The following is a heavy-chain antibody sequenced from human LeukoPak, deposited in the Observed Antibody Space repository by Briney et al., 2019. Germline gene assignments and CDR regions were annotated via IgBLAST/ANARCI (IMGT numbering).Heavy chain of an antibody. Sequence: GGSLRLSWAASGFTFSNAWMNWVRQAAGKGMEWVGRIKSKTDGGTTEYAAPVKGRFTISRDDSKNTLYLQMNSLKTEDTAVYYCTTSWRLTYYFDYWGQGTLVTVSS. CDR3: TTSWRLTYYFDY. D-gene: IGHD6-13*01. CDR1: GFTFSNAW. V-gene: IGHV3-15*01. CDR2: IKSKTDGGTT. J-gene: IGHJ4*02.